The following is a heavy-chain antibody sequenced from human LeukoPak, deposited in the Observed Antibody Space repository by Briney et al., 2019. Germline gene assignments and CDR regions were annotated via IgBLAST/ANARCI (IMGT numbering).Heavy chain of an antibody. D-gene: IGHD2-21*01. V-gene: IGHV4-59*08. Sequence: PSETQSLTCTVSGGSMNNYYWSWIRQPPGKGLEWIAYIYYSGITNYNPSLKSRVTISADTSKNQFSLRLSSVTAADTAVYYCARLEGGRMVKFGYWGEGTLVTVSS. CDR2: IYYSGIT. CDR3: ARLEGGRMVKFGY. CDR1: GGSMNNYY. J-gene: IGHJ4*02.